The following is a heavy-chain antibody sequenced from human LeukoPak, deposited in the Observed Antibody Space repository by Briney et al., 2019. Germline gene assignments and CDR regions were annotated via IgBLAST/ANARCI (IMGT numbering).Heavy chain of an antibody. CDR2: IYYSKNT. J-gene: IGHJ4*02. CDR1: GGSISSSSAY. V-gene: IGHV4-39*01. D-gene: IGHD5-18*01. CDR3: VSTRGFSYGYFDY. Sequence: SETLSLTCTVSGGSISSSSAYWGWIRQPPGKGLEWIGSIYYSKNTYYNPSLKSRVTISADTSKNQFSLTLGSVSATDTAVYYCVSTRGFSYGYFDYWGQGTLVTVSS.